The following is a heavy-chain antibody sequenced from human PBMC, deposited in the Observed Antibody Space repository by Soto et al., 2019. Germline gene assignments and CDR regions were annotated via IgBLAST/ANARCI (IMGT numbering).Heavy chain of an antibody. V-gene: IGHV3-30-3*01. CDR3: ARDPDSSGDYVFDY. CDR1: GFTFGSYA. Sequence: QVQLVESGGGVVQPGRSLRLSCAASGFTFGSYAMHWVRQAPGKGLEWVAGISYDGNNEYYADSVKGRFTLSRDNSKSTLYLQMNSLRTEDTAVYYCARDPDSSGDYVFDYWGQGTLVTVPS. CDR2: ISYDGNNE. D-gene: IGHD3-22*01. J-gene: IGHJ4*02.